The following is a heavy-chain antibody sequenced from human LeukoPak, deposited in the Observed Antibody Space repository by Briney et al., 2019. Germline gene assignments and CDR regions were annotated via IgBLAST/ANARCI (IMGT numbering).Heavy chain of an antibody. CDR1: GGSITNTDY. Sequence: SETLSLTCGVSGGSITNTDYWTWVRQPPGKGLEWIGEVNLQGSTNYNPSLMGRVAIAVDTSENHISLQLTSVTAADTAVYYCAREGGPYRPLDYSGQGTLVTVSS. CDR3: AREGGPYRPLDY. J-gene: IGHJ4*02. V-gene: IGHV4-4*02. CDR2: VNLQGST.